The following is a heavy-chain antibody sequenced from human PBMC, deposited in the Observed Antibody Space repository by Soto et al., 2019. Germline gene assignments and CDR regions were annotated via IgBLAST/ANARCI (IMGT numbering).Heavy chain of an antibody. CDR1: GGSVTGGGFC. J-gene: IGHJ3*02. D-gene: IGHD4-17*01. CDR2: MCYSGST. V-gene: IGHV4-31*03. CDR3: ASRDYGYTSNI. Sequence: SETLSLTCTVSGGSVTGGGFCWSWIRQHPGEGLEFIGYMCYSGSTNYNPSLKSRVAISIDTSKNQFSLTLTFVTAADTAVYYCASRDYGYTSNIWGQGTMVTVSS.